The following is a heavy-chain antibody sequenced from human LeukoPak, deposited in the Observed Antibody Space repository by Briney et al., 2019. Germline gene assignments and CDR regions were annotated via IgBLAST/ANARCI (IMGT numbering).Heavy chain of an antibody. J-gene: IGHJ5*02. CDR2: INPNGGGT. Sequence: ASVKVSCKASGYTFTGYYMHWVRQAPGQGLEWMGWINPNGGGTNYAQKFQGRVTMTRDTSISTAYMELSRLRSDDTAVYYCLRGYCSSTSCYNWFDPWGQGTLVTVSS. CDR1: GYTFTGYY. D-gene: IGHD2-2*01. V-gene: IGHV1-2*02. CDR3: LRGYCSSTSCYNWFDP.